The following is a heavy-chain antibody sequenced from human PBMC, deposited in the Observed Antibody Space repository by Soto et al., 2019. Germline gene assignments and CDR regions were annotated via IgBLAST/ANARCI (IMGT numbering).Heavy chain of an antibody. V-gene: IGHV3-49*05. CDR3: TRPHDRGTYYYFDF. D-gene: IGHD1-26*01. CDR1: GFTFGDYA. J-gene: IGHJ4*02. CDR2: IRSKSYGGTA. Sequence: EVQLMESGGGLVKPGRSLRLSCTASGFTFGDYAMSWFRQAPGKGLEWVGFIRSKSYGGTAEYAASVKGRFTISRDDSKSIAYLQMNSLKTEDTAVYLCTRPHDRGTYYYFDFWGQGTLVTVSS.